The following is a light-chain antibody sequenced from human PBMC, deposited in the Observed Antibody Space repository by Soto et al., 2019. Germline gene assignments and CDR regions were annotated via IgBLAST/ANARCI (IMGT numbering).Light chain of an antibody. CDR1: QTVRNNY. V-gene: IGKV3-20*01. J-gene: IGKJ4*01. CDR2: DAS. CDR3: QQFSSYPLT. Sequence: ILSQSPGTLALSKGERATLSCRASQTVRNNYLAWYQQKPGQAPRLLIYDASSRTTGIPDRFSGGGSGTDFTLTISRLEPEDFAVYYCQQFSSYPLTFGGGTNVDVK.